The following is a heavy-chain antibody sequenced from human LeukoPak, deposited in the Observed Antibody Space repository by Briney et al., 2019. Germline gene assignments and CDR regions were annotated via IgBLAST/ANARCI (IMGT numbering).Heavy chain of an antibody. V-gene: IGHV1-3*01. D-gene: IGHD5-18*01. J-gene: IGHJ5*02. Sequence: VASVKVSCTASGYTFTSYAMHWVRQAPGQRLEWMGWINAGNGNTKYSQKFQGRVTITRDTSASTAYMELSSLRSEDTAVYYCARERGKYSYGPWGQGTLVTVSS. CDR1: GYTFTSYA. CDR2: INAGNGNT. CDR3: ARERGKYSYGP.